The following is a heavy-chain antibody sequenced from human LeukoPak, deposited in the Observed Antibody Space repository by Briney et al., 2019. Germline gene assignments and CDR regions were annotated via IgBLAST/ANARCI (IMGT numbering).Heavy chain of an antibody. D-gene: IGHD6-13*01. J-gene: IGHJ4*02. Sequence: GGSLRLSCAASGFTFDDYAMHWVRQAPGKGLEWVSGIGWNSGGIVYADSVKGRFTISRDNAKNSPYLQMNSLGAEDTALYYCVKVTAAGFVDHWGQGTLVTVSS. CDR3: VKVTAAGFVDH. CDR2: IGWNSGGI. CDR1: GFTFDDYA. V-gene: IGHV3-9*01.